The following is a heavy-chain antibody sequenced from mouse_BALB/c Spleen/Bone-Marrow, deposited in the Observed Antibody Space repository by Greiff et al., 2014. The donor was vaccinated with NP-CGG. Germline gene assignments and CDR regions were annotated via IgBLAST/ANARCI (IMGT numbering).Heavy chain of an antibody. CDR1: GYTFTDYE. D-gene: IGHD2-1*01. CDR2: IDPETGGT. V-gene: IGHV1-15*01. Sequence: QVQLQQSGAELVRPGASVALSCMASGYTFTDYEMHWVKQTPVHGLEWIGAIDPETGGTAYNQKFKGKATLTADKSSNTAYMELRSLTSEDSAVYYCTRSLYGNYVMDFWGQGTSVTVSS. J-gene: IGHJ4*01. CDR3: TRSLYGNYVMDF.